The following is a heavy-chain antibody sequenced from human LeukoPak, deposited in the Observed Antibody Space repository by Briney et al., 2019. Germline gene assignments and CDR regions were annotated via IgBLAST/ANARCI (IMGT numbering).Heavy chain of an antibody. CDR1: GFTVSNNY. Sequence: GGSLRLSCAASGFTVSNNYMIWVRQAPGEGLECVSMINGGGGTDYADSVKGRFTISRDNSKNTLFLQMNSLRLDDTAVYYCAGRRITAAAYDDWGRGTLVSVSS. CDR3: AGRRITAAAYDD. J-gene: IGHJ4*02. D-gene: IGHD6-13*01. CDR2: INGGGGT. V-gene: IGHV3-66*02.